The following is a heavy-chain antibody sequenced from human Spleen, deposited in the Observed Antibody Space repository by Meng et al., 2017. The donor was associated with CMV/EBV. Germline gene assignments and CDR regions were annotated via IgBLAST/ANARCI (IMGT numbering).Heavy chain of an antibody. Sequence: GESLKISCKGSGYIFSDYWIGWVRQMPGKGLEWMGIIHPGDSDTRYSPSFEGQGQVSISVDKSISTAYLKWSSLKASDTAMYYCARPIVATTNGMKVWYFDLWGRGTLVTVSS. CDR3: ARPIVATTNGMKVWYFDL. CDR2: IHPGDSDT. V-gene: IGHV5-51*01. D-gene: IGHD5-12*01. J-gene: IGHJ2*01. CDR1: GYIFSDYW.